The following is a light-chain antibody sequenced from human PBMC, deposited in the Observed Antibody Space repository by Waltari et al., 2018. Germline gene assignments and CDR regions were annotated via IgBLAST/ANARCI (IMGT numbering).Light chain of an antibody. V-gene: IGLV4-69*02. Sequence: QLVLNQSPSASASLGASVKLTCTLDSGHSTNIVAWLQQHPEKGPRYLMKVNSDGSHTKGDDIPDRFSGSSSGAERYLTISSVQSEDEADYYCETGGHGTWVFGGGTKLTVL. CDR3: ETGGHGTWV. CDR2: VNSDGSH. CDR1: SGHSTNI. J-gene: IGLJ3*02.